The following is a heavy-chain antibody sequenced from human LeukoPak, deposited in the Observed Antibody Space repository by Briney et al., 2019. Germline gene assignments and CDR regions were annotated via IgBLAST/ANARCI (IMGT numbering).Heavy chain of an antibody. CDR2: IRFVASTK. D-gene: IGHD2-2*01. Sequence: GGSLRLSCAASRFTFSSYGMHWVRQAPGKGLEWVAFIRFVASTKYYADSVKGRYTISRDNSENTLYLQMTSMRAEDTAVYYCAKSSFCSSTSCYLALDSWGQGTLVSVSS. J-gene: IGHJ4*02. CDR1: RFTFSSYG. V-gene: IGHV3-30*02. CDR3: AKSSFCSSTSCYLALDS.